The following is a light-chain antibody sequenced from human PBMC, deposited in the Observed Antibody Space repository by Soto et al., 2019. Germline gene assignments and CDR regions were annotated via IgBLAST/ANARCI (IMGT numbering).Light chain of an antibody. J-gene: IGKJ4*01. CDR1: QSFSSID. CDR2: GAS. Sequence: EIVMTQSPSTLSVSPGERSTLSCRAIQSFSSIDLAGYHQKPGQAPRLLIYGASSRATGIPDRFSGSGSGTDFTLTISSLEPEDFAVYYCQQRSNWPLTFGGGTKVDIK. CDR3: QQRSNWPLT. V-gene: IGKV3D-20*02.